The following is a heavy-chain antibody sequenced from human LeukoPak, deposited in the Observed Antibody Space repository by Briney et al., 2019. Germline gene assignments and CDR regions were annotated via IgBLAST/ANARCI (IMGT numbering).Heavy chain of an antibody. CDR3: ARDKDVGATLLDY. D-gene: IGHD1-26*01. V-gene: IGHV3-7*01. Sequence: GGSLRLSCAASGFIFSSYWMSWARQAPGKGLEWVANIKQDGSEKYYVDSVKGRFTISRDNAKNSLFLQMNSLRADDTAVYYCARDKDVGATLLDYWGQGTLVTVSS. J-gene: IGHJ4*02. CDR1: GFIFSSYW. CDR2: IKQDGSEK.